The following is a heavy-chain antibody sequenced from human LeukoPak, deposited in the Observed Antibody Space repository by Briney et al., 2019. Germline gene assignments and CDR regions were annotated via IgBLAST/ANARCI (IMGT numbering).Heavy chain of an antibody. CDR3: ARTPYSGSSLQYYHLDA. CDR2: ISFDGTSK. V-gene: IGHV3-30*06. CDR1: GFSLSTYG. D-gene: IGHD1-26*01. Sequence: PGESLGLSCAASGFSLSTYGIHGARQPPAGGPECLTDISFDGTSKYYATSVKGRFSISRDNSATIASLHMSSLRPEDTALYYCARTPYSGSSLQYYHLDAWGKGTTVTVSS. J-gene: IGHJ6*04.